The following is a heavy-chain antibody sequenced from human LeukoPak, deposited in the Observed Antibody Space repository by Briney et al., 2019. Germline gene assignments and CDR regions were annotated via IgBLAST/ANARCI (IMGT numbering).Heavy chain of an antibody. CDR2: IYSGGST. J-gene: IGHJ4*02. CDR3: AGGVVAPDY. Sequence: PGGSLRLSCVASEFTASDNYMSWVRQAPGKGLEWVSVIYSGGSTYYADSVKGRFTISRDNSKNTLYLQMNSLRVEDTAVYYCAGGVVAPDYWGQGTLVTVSS. V-gene: IGHV3-66*01. D-gene: IGHD2-15*01. CDR1: EFTASDNY.